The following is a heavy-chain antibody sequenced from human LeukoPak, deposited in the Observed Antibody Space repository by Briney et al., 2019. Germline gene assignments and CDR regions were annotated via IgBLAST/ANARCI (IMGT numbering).Heavy chain of an antibody. CDR3: AREVSSTAIINY. V-gene: IGHV4-59*02. D-gene: IGHD5-18*01. Sequence: SETQSLSCTVSGGSVGSYYWSWIRQSPGKGLEWIGYIYYGGSANYNPSLKSRATISIDRSKNQFSLKLSSLTAADTAVHYCAREVSSTAIINYWGQGTLVTVSS. CDR1: GGSVGSYY. J-gene: IGHJ4*02. CDR2: IYYGGSA.